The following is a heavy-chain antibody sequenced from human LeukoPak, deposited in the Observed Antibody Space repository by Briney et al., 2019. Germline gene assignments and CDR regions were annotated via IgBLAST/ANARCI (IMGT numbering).Heavy chain of an antibody. Sequence: GGSLRLSCAVSKYTVSSTYMSWVRQAPGRGLEWVSVISGGGSTYYADSVKGRFTISRDDSKNTLYLQMNILRAEDTAVYYCATNPRRPYYYYMDVLGKGTTVTVSS. CDR3: ATNPRRPYYYYMDV. V-gene: IGHV3-66*01. CDR2: ISGGGST. CDR1: KYTVSSTY. J-gene: IGHJ6*03. D-gene: IGHD1-14*01.